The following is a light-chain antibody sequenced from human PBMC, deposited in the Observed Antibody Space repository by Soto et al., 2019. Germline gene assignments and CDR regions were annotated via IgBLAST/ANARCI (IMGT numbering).Light chain of an antibody. CDR3: PVYMILPRWS. CDR2: GAS. Sequence: ASQNINSNLAWYQHKPGQAPRLLISGASTRATGIPDRFSGSGSGTEFTLTIRCLLSLEFRLYYCPVYMILPRWSFAQGTKVDIK. J-gene: IGKJ1*01. V-gene: IGKV3-15*01. CDR1: QNINSN.